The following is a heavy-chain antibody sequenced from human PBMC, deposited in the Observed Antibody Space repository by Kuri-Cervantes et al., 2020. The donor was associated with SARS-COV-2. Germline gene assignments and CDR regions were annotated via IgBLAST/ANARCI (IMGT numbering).Heavy chain of an antibody. J-gene: IGHJ5*02. D-gene: IGHD6-6*01. CDR2: ISSSSSYI. V-gene: IGHV3-21*01. CDR1: GFTFGSYS. CDR3: AKEVEQLVPWFDP. Sequence: GESLKISCAASGFTFGSYSMNWVRQAPGKGLEWVSSISSSSSYIYYADSVKGRFTISRDNAKNSLYLQMNSLRAEDTAVYYCAKEVEQLVPWFDPWGQGTLVTVSS.